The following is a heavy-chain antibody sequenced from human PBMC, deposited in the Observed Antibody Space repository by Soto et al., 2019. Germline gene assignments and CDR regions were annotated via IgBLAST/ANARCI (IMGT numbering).Heavy chain of an antibody. J-gene: IGHJ3*02. Sequence: QVQLQESGPGLVKPSETLSLTCTVSGGSISRYYWSWIRQPPGKRLEWIGYIYYSGSTNYNPSLKSGVTISVDTPKNPVSLKMSAVTAADTAVYYCARHCSGGSCYSDAFDIWGQGTMVTVSS. CDR3: ARHCSGGSCYSDAFDI. CDR2: IYYSGST. D-gene: IGHD2-15*01. CDR1: GGSISRYY. V-gene: IGHV4-59*08.